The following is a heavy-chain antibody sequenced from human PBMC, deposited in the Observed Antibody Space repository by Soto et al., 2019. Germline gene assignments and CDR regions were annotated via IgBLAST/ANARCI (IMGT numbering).Heavy chain of an antibody. CDR3: ARELYGSGSPKFDP. J-gene: IGHJ5*02. D-gene: IGHD3-10*01. Sequence: QVQLQGSGPGLVKPSETLSLTCTVSGGSISSYYWSWIRQPPGKGLEWIGYIYYSGSTNYNPSLKSRVTISVDTSKNQFSLKLSSVTAADTAVYYCARELYGSGSPKFDPWGQGTLVTVSS. CDR1: GGSISSYY. V-gene: IGHV4-59*01. CDR2: IYYSGST.